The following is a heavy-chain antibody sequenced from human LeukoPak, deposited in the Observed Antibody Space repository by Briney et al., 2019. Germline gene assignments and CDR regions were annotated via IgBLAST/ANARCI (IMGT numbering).Heavy chain of an antibody. D-gene: IGHD2-2*01. Sequence: SETLSLTCNVSGXSISSGSYYWGWIRQPPGKGLEWIGSIYYSGNTYYNPSLKSRVTISVDTSKNQFSLNLSSVTAADTAVYYCASRQYHYYGMDVWGQGTTVTVSS. CDR2: IYYSGNT. CDR3: ASRQYHYYGMDV. V-gene: IGHV4-39*01. J-gene: IGHJ6*02. CDR1: GXSISSGSYY.